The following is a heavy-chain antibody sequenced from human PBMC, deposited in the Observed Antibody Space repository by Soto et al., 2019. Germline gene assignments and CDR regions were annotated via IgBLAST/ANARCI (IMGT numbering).Heavy chain of an antibody. CDR2: INHSGRT. CDR3: ARGGAALIRGAIGGTASPEIYTLVLDS. Sequence: PSGTPALMCAVYGGSFNGYYLTWIRQSPGKGLEWIGEINHSGRTDYNPSLKSRVTISIDTSKKQFSLNLTTVTAADTAVYSCARGGAALIRGAIGGTASPEIYTLVLDS. D-gene: IGHD3-10*01. J-gene: IGHJ5*01. CDR1: GGSFNGYY. V-gene: IGHV4-34*01.